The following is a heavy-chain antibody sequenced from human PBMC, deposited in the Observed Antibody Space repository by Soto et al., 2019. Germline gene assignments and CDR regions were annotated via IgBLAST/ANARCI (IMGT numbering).Heavy chain of an antibody. V-gene: IGHV4-34*01. Sequence: SETLSLTCAVYGGSFSGYYWTWIRQPPGTGLEWIGEINHSGSTNYNPSLKSRVTISVDTSKNQFSLELTSVTAADTAVYYCARFVGSIVLVPAAPLTNYYYYGMDVWGQGTTVTVSS. CDR2: INHSGST. CDR3: ARFVGSIVLVPAAPLTNYYYYGMDV. CDR1: GGSFSGYY. J-gene: IGHJ6*02. D-gene: IGHD2-2*01.